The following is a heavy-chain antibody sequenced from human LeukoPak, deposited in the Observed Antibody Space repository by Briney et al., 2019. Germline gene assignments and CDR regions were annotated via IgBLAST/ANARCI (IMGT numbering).Heavy chain of an antibody. V-gene: IGHV4-59*08. CDR1: GGSISSDY. D-gene: IGHD3-10*01. CDR2: IYNSGNN. J-gene: IGHJ4*02. Sequence: SGTLSLTCTVSGGSISSDYWQWIRQPPGKGLEWVGYIYNSGNNHYNSSLKSRVTISIDTSKNQFSLKLASVTAADTAVYYCATRGYWGQGTLVAVSS. CDR3: ATRGY.